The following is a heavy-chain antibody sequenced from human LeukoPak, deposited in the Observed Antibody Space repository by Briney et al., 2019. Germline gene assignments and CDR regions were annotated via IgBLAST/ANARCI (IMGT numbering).Heavy chain of an antibody. CDR3: ARLYGSGSYYNY. V-gene: IGHV4-59*01. D-gene: IGHD3-10*01. CDR2: IYYTGST. J-gene: IGHJ4*02. Sequence: PSETLSLTCTVSGGSISRDYWSWIRQPPGKGLEWIGYIYYTGSTNYNPSLNSRVTISLETSKNQFSLNLSSVTAADTAVYYCARLYGSGSYYNYWGQGTLVTVSS. CDR1: GGSISRDY.